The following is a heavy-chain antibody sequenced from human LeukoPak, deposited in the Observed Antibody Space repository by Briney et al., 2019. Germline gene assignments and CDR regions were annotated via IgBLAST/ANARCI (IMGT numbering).Heavy chain of an antibody. V-gene: IGHV3-53*01. Sequence: GGSLRLPCAASGFTVSRNYMSWVRQAPGKGLEWVSVIYSGGGTYYADSVQGRFTISRDNSKNTLYLQMNSLIAQDTAVYYCARGDSSSWYLGAFDMWGQGTMVSVSS. CDR3: ARGDSSSWYLGAFDM. J-gene: IGHJ3*02. D-gene: IGHD6-13*01. CDR1: GFTVSRNY. CDR2: IYSGGGT.